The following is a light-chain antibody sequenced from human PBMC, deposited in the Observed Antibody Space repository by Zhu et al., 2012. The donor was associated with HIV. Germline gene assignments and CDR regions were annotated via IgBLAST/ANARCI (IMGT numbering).Light chain of an antibody. CDR2: GAS. CDR1: QSVSSNY. Sequence: EIVLTQSPGTLSLSPGERATLSCRASQSVSSNYLAWYQQKPGQAPRLLIYGASTTATGIPDRFSGSGSGTDFTLTISRLEPEDFAVYYCYQYIESPYTFGQGTKVQIK. CDR3: YQYIESPYT. V-gene: IGKV3-20*01. J-gene: IGKJ2*01.